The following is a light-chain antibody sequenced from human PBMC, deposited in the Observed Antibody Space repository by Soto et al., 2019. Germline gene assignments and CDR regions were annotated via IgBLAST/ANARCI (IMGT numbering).Light chain of an antibody. J-gene: IGKJ4*01. V-gene: IGKV1-33*01. Sequence: DIQMTQSPSSLSASVGDRVTITCQASQDISNYLNWYQQKPGKAPKLLIYDAINLETGLPSRFSGSGSGTDFTVTISSLQPEDIATYYCQRYDNVPLTFGGGTRVEIK. CDR1: QDISNY. CDR3: QRYDNVPLT. CDR2: DAI.